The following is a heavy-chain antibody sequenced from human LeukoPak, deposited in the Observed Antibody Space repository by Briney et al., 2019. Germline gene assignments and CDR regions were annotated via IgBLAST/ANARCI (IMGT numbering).Heavy chain of an antibody. V-gene: IGHV1-69*06. CDR1: GDSFTSYA. CDR2: FIPLIRAS. J-gene: IGHJ3*02. D-gene: IGHD5-24*01. CDR3: ARRHAKMSDAFDI. Sequence: ASVKLSCKASGDSFTSYAFNWVRQAPGQGLEWRGGFIPLIRASNYAQTFQGRVTVTPDRSTSPATNELSSLRCEDTAVYYCARRHAKMSDAFDIWRQGAMVSVFS.